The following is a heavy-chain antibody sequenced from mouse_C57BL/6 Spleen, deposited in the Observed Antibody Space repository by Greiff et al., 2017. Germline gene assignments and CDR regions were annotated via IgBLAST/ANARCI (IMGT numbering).Heavy chain of an antibody. D-gene: IGHD2-4*01. V-gene: IGHV1-72*01. CDR2: IDPNSGGT. Sequence: QVQLQQPGAELVKPGASVKLSCKASGYTFTSYWMHWVKQRPGRGLEWIGRIDPNSGGTKYNEKFKGKATLTVDKPSSTAYMQLSSLTSEDSAVYYCARCYYDYAGYYAMDYWGQGTSVTVSS. CDR1: GYTFTSYW. CDR3: ARCYYDYAGYYAMDY. J-gene: IGHJ4*01.